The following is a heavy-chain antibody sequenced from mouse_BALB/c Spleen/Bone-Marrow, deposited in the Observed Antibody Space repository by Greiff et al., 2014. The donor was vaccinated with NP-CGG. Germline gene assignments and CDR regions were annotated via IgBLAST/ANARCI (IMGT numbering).Heavy chain of an antibody. CDR3: ARNGYYGWIAY. CDR2: INPDSSTI. CDR1: GFDFSRYW. Sequence: DVKLQESGGGLVQPGGSLKLSCAASGFDFSRYWMTWVRQAPGKGLEWIGEINPDSSTINSTPSLKDEFIISRDNAKNTLYLQMSKVRSEDTALYYCARNGYYGWIAYWGQGTLVTVSA. V-gene: IGHV4-1*02. J-gene: IGHJ3*01. D-gene: IGHD2-3*01.